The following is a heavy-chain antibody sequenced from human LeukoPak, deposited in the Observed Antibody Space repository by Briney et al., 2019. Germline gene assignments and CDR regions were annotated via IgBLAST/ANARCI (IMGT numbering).Heavy chain of an antibody. J-gene: IGHJ4*01. D-gene: IGHD4-11*01. CDR2: IWSDGTNT. Sequence: GGSLRLSCATSGFIFSHYGMHWVRQAPGKGREWVAVIWSDGTNTFYAGSVKGRFTISRDNSQKTVFLQMNSLRGDDTATYYCARDAQRGFDYSNSLEYWGHGTLVTVSS. V-gene: IGHV3-33*01. CDR1: GFIFSHYG. CDR3: ARDAQRGFDYSNSLEY.